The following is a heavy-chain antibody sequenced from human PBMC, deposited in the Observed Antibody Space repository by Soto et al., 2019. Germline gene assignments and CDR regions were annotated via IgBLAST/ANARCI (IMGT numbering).Heavy chain of an antibody. V-gene: IGHV3-30-3*01. CDR3: ARVYSSYTYYYYGMDV. J-gene: IGHJ6*02. CDR2: ISYDGSNK. Sequence: QVQLAESGGGVVQPGRSLRLSCAASGFTFSSYAMHWVRQAPGKGLEWVAVISYDGSNKYYADSVKGRFTISRDNSKNTLYLQMNSLRAEDTAVYYCARVYSSYTYYYYGMDVWGQGTTVTVSS. CDR1: GFTFSSYA. D-gene: IGHD5-18*01.